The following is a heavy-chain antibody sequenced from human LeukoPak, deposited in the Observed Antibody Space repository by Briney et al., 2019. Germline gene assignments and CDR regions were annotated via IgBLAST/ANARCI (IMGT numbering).Heavy chain of an antibody. CDR2: FDPEDGET. CDR3: ATDDRIAVAGTGWRYYYHGMDV. J-gene: IGHJ6*02. Sequence: ASVKVSCKVSGYTLTELSMHWVRQAPGKGLEWMGGFDPEDGETIYAQKFQGRVTMTEDTSTDTAYMELSSLRSEDTAVYYCATDDRIAVAGTGWRYYYHGMDVWGQGTTVTVSS. D-gene: IGHD6-19*01. V-gene: IGHV1-24*01. CDR1: GYTLTELS.